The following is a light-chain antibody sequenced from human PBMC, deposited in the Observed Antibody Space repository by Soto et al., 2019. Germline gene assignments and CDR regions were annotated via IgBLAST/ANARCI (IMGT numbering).Light chain of an antibody. CDR2: IGD. J-gene: IGLJ1*01. Sequence: QSVLTQPPSASGTPGQRVTISCSGSSSNIGYYYVYWYQQLPGTTPKLLIYIGDQRASGVSDRFSASKSGTSASLAISGLRSDDEADYYCAAWDDNLNAYVFGSGTKLTVL. CDR3: AAWDDNLNAYV. CDR1: SSNIGYYY. V-gene: IGLV1-47*02.